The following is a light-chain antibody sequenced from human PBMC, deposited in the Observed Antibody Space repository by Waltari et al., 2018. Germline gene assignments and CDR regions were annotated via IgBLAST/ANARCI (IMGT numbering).Light chain of an antibody. Sequence: EIVLTQSPGTLSLSPGERATLSCRASQTISRGYLAWYQQKPGQAPRLLIYGASSRATGIADRFSGSGSRADFTLSISRLEPDDFAVYYCQQYENSPRTFGQGTKVEI. V-gene: IGKV3-20*01. CDR2: GAS. CDR1: QTISRGY. J-gene: IGKJ1*01. CDR3: QQYENSPRT.